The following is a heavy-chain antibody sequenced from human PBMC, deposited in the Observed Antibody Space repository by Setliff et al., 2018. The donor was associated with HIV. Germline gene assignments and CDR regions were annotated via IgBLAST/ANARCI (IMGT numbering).Heavy chain of an antibody. CDR1: GGSFSGYY. V-gene: IGHV4-34*12. CDR3: ASTYCGGDCYSRYFQH. J-gene: IGHJ1*01. D-gene: IGHD2-21*02. CDR2: MFHSGST. Sequence: SETLSLTCAVYGGSFSGYYWNWIRQSPGKGLEWIGEMFHSGSTNYNPSLKSRVTISVDTSKNQFSLKLSSVTAADTAVYYCASTYCGGDCYSRYFQHWGQGTLVTVS.